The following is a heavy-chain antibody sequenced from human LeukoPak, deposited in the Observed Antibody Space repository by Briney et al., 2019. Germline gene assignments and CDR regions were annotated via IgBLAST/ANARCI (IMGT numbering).Heavy chain of an antibody. CDR1: GYTFSNYG. J-gene: IGHJ4*02. D-gene: IGHD3-3*01. V-gene: IGHV1-18*01. CDR2: ISTFNGNA. CDR3: ARDSRVKIFGVVIMTGYFDY. Sequence: ASVKASCKASGYTFSNYGISWVRQAPGQGLEWMGWISTFNGNAKYAQNFQGRDTMTTDTSASTAHMELKSLRSDDTAVYYCARDSRVKIFGVVIMTGYFDYWGQGTLVTVSS.